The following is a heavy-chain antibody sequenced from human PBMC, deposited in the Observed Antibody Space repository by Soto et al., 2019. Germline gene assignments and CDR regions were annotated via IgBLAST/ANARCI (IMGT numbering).Heavy chain of an antibody. CDR1: GFTVSSNY. CDR2: IYSGGST. Sequence: GGSLRLSCAASGFTVSSNYMSWVRQAPGKGLEWVTVIYSGGSTNYADSVKGRFTISRDNSKNTLYLQMNSLRAEDTAVYYCARYGVGYNYGDYWGPGTLVTVSS. D-gene: IGHD5-12*01. CDR3: ARYGVGYNYGDY. J-gene: IGHJ4*02. V-gene: IGHV3-53*01.